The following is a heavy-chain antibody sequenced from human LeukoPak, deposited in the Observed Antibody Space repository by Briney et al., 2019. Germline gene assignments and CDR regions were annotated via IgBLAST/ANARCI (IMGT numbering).Heavy chain of an antibody. CDR2: INPNSGGT. CDR1: GYTFTGYY. CDR3: ARLHGVIVVVITI. Sequence: ASVKVSCKASGYTFTGYYMHWVRQAPGQGLEWMGWINPNSGGTNYAQKFQGWVTMTRDTSISTAYMELSRLRSDDTAVYYCARLHGVIVVVITIWGQGTLVTVSS. D-gene: IGHD3-22*01. V-gene: IGHV1-2*04. J-gene: IGHJ4*02.